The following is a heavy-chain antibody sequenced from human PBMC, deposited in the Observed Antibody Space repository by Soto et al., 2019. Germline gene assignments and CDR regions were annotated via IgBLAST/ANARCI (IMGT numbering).Heavy chain of an antibody. V-gene: IGHV1-69*01. CDR1: GGTFSSYA. Sequence: QVQLVQSGAEVKKPGYSVKVSCKTSGGTFSSYAISWVRQAPGQGLVWMGGIIPIFGTANYAQKFQGRVTITADEATSTAYMELSSLRSEDTAVYYCARGWRTWFGEYNDYWGQGTLVTVSS. D-gene: IGHD3-10*01. CDR2: IIPIFGTA. J-gene: IGHJ4*02. CDR3: ARGWRTWFGEYNDY.